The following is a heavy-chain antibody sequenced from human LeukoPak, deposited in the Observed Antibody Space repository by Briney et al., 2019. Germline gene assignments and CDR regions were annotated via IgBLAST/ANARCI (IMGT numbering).Heavy chain of an antibody. V-gene: IGHV3-23*01. J-gene: IGHJ4*02. D-gene: IGHD6-13*01. CDR2: ISGSGGST. CDR3: AKDAAAAGFAFDY. Sequence: GGSLRLSCAVSGFTFSSYAMSWVRQAPGKGLEWVSAISGSGGSTYYADSVKGRFTISRDNSKNTLYLQMNSLRAEGTAVYYCAKDAAAAGFAFDYWGQGTLVTVSS. CDR1: GFTFSSYA.